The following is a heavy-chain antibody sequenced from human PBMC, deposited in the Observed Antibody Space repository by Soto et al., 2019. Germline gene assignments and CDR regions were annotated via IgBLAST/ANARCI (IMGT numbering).Heavy chain of an antibody. Sequence: PXVSLRLSCAASGFSFENFGMSGVRQAPGKGLEWISSISGSGFKKYYADSVKGRFTISRDNSKSTVYLELNNLSAEDTAVYHCAKNQGVELVPLATVDWFDPWGQGSVVTVSS. V-gene: IGHV3-23*01. J-gene: IGHJ5*02. CDR2: ISGSGFKK. CDR3: AKNQGVELVPLATVDWFDP. D-gene: IGHD1-26*01. CDR1: GFSFENFG.